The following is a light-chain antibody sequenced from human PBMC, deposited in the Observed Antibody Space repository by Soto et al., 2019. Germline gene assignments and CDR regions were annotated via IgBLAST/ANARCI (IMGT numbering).Light chain of an antibody. V-gene: IGLV2-14*03. CDR3: SSYTSSSTRV. Sequence: QSALTQPASVSGSPGRSITISCTGTSSVVGAYDYVSWYQQHPDKAPKLMIYEVSNRPSGVSNRFSGSKSVNTATLTISGLQADDEADYYCSSYTSSSTRVFGTGTKVTVL. J-gene: IGLJ1*01. CDR2: EVS. CDR1: SSVVGAYDY.